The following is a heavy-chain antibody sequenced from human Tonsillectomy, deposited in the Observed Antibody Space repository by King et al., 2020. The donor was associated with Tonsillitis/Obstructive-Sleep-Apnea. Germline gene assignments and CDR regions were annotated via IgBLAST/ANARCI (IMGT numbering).Heavy chain of an antibody. CDR2: IYWDDDK. CDR1: GFSLSTSRVG. D-gene: IGHD2-15*01. CDR3: AHSDCSGGSCYSGYFDY. Sequence: TLKESGPTLVKATQTLTLTCTFSGFSLSTSRVGVGWIRQPPGKALEWLAVIYWDDDKRYSPSLKSRLTITKDTSKNQVVLTMTNMDPVDTATYYCAHSDCSGGSCYSGYFDYWGQGTLVTVSS. V-gene: IGHV2-5*02. J-gene: IGHJ4*02.